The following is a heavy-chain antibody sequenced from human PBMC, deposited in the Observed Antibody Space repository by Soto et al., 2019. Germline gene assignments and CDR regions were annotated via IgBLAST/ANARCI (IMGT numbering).Heavy chain of an antibody. Sequence: ASVKVSCKASGYTFTGYYMHWVRKAPGQGPEWMGWINPNSGGTNYAQKFQGRVTMTRDTSICTAYMELSRLRSDDTAVYNCPRGQRSGAAWVDVRGQGNTVTASS. CDR3: PRGQRSGAAWVDV. CDR1: GYTFTGYY. V-gene: IGHV1-2*02. D-gene: IGHD3-10*01. CDR2: INPNSGGT. J-gene: IGHJ6*02.